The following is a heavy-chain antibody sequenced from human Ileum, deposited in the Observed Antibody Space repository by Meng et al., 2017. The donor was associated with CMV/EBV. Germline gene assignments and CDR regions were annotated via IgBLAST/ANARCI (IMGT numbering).Heavy chain of an antibody. CDR2: IRYDGNKT. CDR1: GCTFSSDG. CDR3: ARERDYSDYEVTYYFDS. J-gene: IGHJ4*02. V-gene: IGHV3-30*02. Sequence: HLVGSGVCVGHPGGSLRLSLAASGCTFSSDGMHWARQTPGKGLCWVKHIRYDGNKTYYADSVKGRFIISRDNSKNTLSLHMNSLRPDATAVYYCARERDYSDYEVTYYFDSWGQGTLVTVSS. D-gene: IGHD4-11*01.